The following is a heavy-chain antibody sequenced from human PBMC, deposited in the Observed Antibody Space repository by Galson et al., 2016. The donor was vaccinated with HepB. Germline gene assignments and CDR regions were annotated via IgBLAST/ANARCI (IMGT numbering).Heavy chain of an antibody. J-gene: IGHJ4*02. CDR1: EFMFTNYV. D-gene: IGHD3-10*01. CDR2: ISGSGSDT. CDR3: ARVGSLAGSGTYDY. Sequence: SLRLSCAGSEFMFTNYVTSWLRQAPGKGLEWHSYISGSGSDTIYADSLKGRFTISRDNAENSLFLQIHSLGVEATAVYYCARVGSLAGSGTYDYWSQGTLVTVSS. V-gene: IGHV3-11*06.